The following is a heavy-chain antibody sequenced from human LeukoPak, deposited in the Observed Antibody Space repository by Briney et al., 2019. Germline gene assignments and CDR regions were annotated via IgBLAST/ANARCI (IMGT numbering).Heavy chain of an antibody. V-gene: IGHV4-59*01. CDR3: ARDGPQWPAQFDY. CDR2: IYRSGST. Sequence: SGTLSLTCTVSGGSISTYQWSWIRQPPGKGLEWIGNIYRSGSTNYNPSLKSRVTISVDTSRNQFSLKLTSVTAANTAVYYCARDGPQWPAQFDYWGQGTLVTVSS. J-gene: IGHJ4*02. D-gene: IGHD6-19*01. CDR1: GGSISTYQ.